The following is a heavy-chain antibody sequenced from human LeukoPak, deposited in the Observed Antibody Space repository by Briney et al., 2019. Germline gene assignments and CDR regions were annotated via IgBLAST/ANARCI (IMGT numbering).Heavy chain of an antibody. D-gene: IGHD2-2*01. Sequence: GGSXRLSCAASEFIFSSYGMHWVRQAPGKGLEWVAFIRYDGSNEYYADSVKGRFTISRDNSKNTLYLQMNSLRPEDTAMYYCAKEYSFIVVVPTDWGQGTLVTVSS. CDR3: AKEYSFIVVVPTD. CDR1: EFIFSSYG. CDR2: IRYDGSNE. V-gene: IGHV3-30*02. J-gene: IGHJ4*02.